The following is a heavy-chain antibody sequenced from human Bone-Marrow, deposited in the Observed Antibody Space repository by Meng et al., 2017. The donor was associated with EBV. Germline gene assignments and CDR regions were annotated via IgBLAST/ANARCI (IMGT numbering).Heavy chain of an antibody. V-gene: IGHV3-11*01. CDR1: GFTFSDYY. D-gene: IGHD5-24*01. Sequence: QVQLVEXXXXXVKPGGXXXLSCAASGFTFSDYYMSWIRQAPGKGLEWVSYISSSGSTIYYADSVKGRFTISRDNAKNSLYLQMNSLRAEDTAVYYCARGRWLQTVNFDYWGQGTLVTVSS. CDR3: ARGRWLQTVNFDY. CDR2: ISSSGSTI. J-gene: IGHJ4*02.